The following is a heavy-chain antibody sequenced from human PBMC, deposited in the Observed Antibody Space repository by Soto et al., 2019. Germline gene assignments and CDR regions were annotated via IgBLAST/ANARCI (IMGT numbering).Heavy chain of an antibody. CDR3: ARLLGMIVVEEQGPNEC. Sequence: PGGSLRLSCAASGFTFSSYAMSWVRQAPGKGLEWVSAISGSGGSTYYADSVKGRFTISRDNSKNTLYLQMNSLRAEDTAVYYCARLLGMIVVEEQGPNECWGRGSLVTVSS. CDR2: ISGSGGST. V-gene: IGHV3-23*01. CDR1: GFTFSSYA. J-gene: IGHJ4*02. D-gene: IGHD3-22*01.